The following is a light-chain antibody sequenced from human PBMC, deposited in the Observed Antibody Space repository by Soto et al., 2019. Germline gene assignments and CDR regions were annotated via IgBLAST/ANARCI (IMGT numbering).Light chain of an antibody. CDR3: TSWTTSTTMI. J-gene: IGLJ2*01. CDR2: DVN. V-gene: IGLV2-14*03. Sequence: QSALTQPASVSGSPGQSITISWTGTRSDIGAYNFVSWYQQHPGEVPKLILYDVNVRPSGVSNRFSGSKSGNTASLTISGLQAEDEADYYCTSWTTSTTMIFGGGTKVTVL. CDR1: RSDIGAYNF.